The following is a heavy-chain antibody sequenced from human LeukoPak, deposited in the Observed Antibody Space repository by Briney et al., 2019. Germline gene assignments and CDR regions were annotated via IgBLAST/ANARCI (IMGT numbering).Heavy chain of an antibody. Sequence: AESLKISCKSSGYNFPNYWIGWVRQMPGKGLEWKGIIYPGDSDTRYSPSFQAQVTISADKSISTAYLQWSSLKASDSALYYCARSPRYSGSYGSAFDIWGQGTMVTVSS. CDR2: IYPGDSDT. D-gene: IGHD1-26*01. CDR1: GYNFPNYW. V-gene: IGHV5-51*01. J-gene: IGHJ3*02. CDR3: ARSPRYSGSYGSAFDI.